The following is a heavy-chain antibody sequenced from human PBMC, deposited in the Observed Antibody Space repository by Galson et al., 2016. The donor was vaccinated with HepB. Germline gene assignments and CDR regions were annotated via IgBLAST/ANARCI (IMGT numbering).Heavy chain of an antibody. CDR2: IRSESFGGTT. CDR3: ARERILEDDSWSGYRWFAP. V-gene: IGHV3-49*03. Sequence: SLRLSCAASGFTFGDYGMSWFRQAPGKGLEWVGFIRSESFGGTTEYAASVKGRFTISRDDSKIIAYLHLNSLKSEDTAGYYCARERILEDDSWSGYRWFAPWGQGTLVTVSS. D-gene: IGHD3-3*01. J-gene: IGHJ5*02. CDR1: GFTFGDYG.